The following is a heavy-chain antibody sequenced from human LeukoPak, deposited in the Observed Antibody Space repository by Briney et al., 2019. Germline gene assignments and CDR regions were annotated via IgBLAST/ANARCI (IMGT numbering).Heavy chain of an antibody. Sequence: GGSLRLSCAASGFTFSDYAMSWVRQAPGKGLEWVSSISDSGGSTYYADSVKGRFTISRDNSKNTLYLQMNSLRAEDTAVYHCAKGLPGFGDLLAVWNSWGQGILVTVSS. CDR2: ISDSGGST. D-gene: IGHD3-10*01. J-gene: IGHJ4*02. CDR1: GFTFSDYA. V-gene: IGHV3-23*01. CDR3: AKGLPGFGDLLAVWNS.